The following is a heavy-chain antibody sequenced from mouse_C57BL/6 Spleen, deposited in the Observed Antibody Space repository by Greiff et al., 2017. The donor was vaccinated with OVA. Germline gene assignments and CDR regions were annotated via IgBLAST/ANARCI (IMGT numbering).Heavy chain of an antibody. CDR3: ARGVVALYAMDY. J-gene: IGHJ4*01. Sequence: VHLVESGPGLVQPSQSLSITCTVSGFSLTSYGVHWVRQSPGTGLEWLGVIWRGGSTDYNAAFMSRLSITKDNSKSQVFFKMNSLQADDTAIYYCARGVVALYAMDYWGQGTSVTVSS. V-gene: IGHV2-5*01. D-gene: IGHD1-1*01. CDR2: IWRGGST. CDR1: GFSLTSYG.